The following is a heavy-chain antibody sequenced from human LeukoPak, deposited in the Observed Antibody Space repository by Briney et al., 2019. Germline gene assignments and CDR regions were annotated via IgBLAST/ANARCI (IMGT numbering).Heavy chain of an antibody. D-gene: IGHD3-10*01. CDR3: AKYAGSLPFDY. CDR2: INSDGSST. Sequence: GGSLRLSCTASGFNFSSYWMHWVRQAPGKGLVWVSRINSDGSSTSYADSVKGRFTISRDNAKNTLYLQMNSLRAEDTAVYYCAKYAGSLPFDYWGQGTLVTVSS. V-gene: IGHV3-74*01. J-gene: IGHJ4*02. CDR1: GFNFSSYW.